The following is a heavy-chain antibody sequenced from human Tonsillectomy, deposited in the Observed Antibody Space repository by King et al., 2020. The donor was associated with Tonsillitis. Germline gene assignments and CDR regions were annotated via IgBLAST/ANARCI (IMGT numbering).Heavy chain of an antibody. Sequence: QVQLVESGAEVKKPGSSVKVSCKASGGTFSSYAISWVRQAPGQGLEWMGGIIPIFGTANYAQKFQGRVTITADESTSTAYMELRSLRSEDTAVYYCALIVVVPAAVGGYFQHWGQGTLVTVSS. CDR2: IIPIFGTA. J-gene: IGHJ1*01. CDR3: ALIVVVPAAVGGYFQH. D-gene: IGHD2-2*01. V-gene: IGHV1-69*01. CDR1: GGTFSSYA.